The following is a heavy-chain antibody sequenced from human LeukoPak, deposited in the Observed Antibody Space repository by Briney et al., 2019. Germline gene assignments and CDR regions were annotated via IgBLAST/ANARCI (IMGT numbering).Heavy chain of an antibody. J-gene: IGHJ4*02. CDR2: INHSGST. CDR3: ARDSITMVRGVETDI. D-gene: IGHD3-10*01. Sequence: PSETLSLTCAVYGGSFSGYYWSWIRQPPGKGLEWIGEINHSGSTNYNPSLKSRVTISVDTSENQFSLKLSSVTAADTAVYYCARDSITMVRGVETDIWGQGTLVTVSS. V-gene: IGHV4-34*01. CDR1: GGSFSGYY.